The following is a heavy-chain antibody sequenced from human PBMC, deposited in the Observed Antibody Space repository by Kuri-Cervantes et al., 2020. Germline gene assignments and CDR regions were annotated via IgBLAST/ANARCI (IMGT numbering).Heavy chain of an antibody. CDR2: IGTAGDT. CDR1: GFTFAYYG. D-gene: IGHD7-27*01. V-gene: IGHV3-13*01. J-gene: IGHJ3*02. Sequence: GESLKISCAASGFTFAYYGMHWVRQATGKGLEWVSAIGTAGDTYYPGSVKGRFTISRENAKNSLYLQMNSLRAEDTAVYYCAKNNWGSMSAFDIWGQGTMVTVSS. CDR3: AKNNWGSMSAFDI.